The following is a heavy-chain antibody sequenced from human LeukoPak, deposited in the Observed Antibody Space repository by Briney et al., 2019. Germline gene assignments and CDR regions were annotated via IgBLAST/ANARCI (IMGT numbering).Heavy chain of an antibody. CDR2: ISGDGGST. J-gene: IGHJ4*02. Sequence: GGSLRLSCAASGSTFDDYAMHWVRQAPGKGLEWVSLISGDGGSTYYADSVKGRFTISRDNSKNSLYLQMNSLRTEDTALYYCAKDIVDIVVVVAAQFDYWGQGTLVTVSS. CDR3: AKDIVDIVVVVAAQFDY. D-gene: IGHD2-15*01. V-gene: IGHV3-43*02. CDR1: GSTFDDYA.